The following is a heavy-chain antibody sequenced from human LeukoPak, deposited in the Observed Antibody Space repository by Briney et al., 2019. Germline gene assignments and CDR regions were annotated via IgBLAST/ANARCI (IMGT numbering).Heavy chain of an antibody. V-gene: IGHV3-7*01. D-gene: IGHD3-10*01. CDR2: IKEDGSEK. CDR1: GITSSNSW. J-gene: IGHJ4*02. CDR3: AIGGGSGSYYKMELDC. Sequence: GGSLRLSCAASGITSSNSWMCWVRQAPGKGLEWVANIKEDGSEKYYVNSVKGRFTISRDNAKNSLYLQMNSLRAEDTAVYYSAIGGGSGSYYKMELDCWGQGTLVTVSS.